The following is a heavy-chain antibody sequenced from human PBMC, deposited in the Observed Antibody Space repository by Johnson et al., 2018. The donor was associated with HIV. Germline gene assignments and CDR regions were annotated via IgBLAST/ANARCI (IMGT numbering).Heavy chain of an antibody. CDR1: GFTVSSNY. Sequence: AQLVESGGGLVQPGGSVRLSCAASGFTVSSNYMHWVRQATGKGLEWVSAIGTAGDTYYPGSVQGRFTISRENAKNSLYLQMNSLRAGDTAVYYCARDGGMTTVTRGAFDIWGQGTMVTVSS. CDR2: IGTAGDT. CDR3: ARDGGMTTVTRGAFDI. D-gene: IGHD4-17*01. J-gene: IGHJ3*02. V-gene: IGHV3-13*01.